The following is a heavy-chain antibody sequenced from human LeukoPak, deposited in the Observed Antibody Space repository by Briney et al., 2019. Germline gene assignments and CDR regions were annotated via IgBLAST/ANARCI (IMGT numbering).Heavy chain of an antibody. D-gene: IGHD3-22*01. CDR1: GFTFSSYS. CDR3: ARDGSDSTGYYYAL. V-gene: IGHV3-21*01. Sequence: GSLRLSCAASGFTFSSYSMNWVRQAPGKGLEWVSSISSSSSYIYYADSVKGRFSISRDNAKNSLYLQMNSLRAEDTAVYYCARDGSDSTGYYYALWGQGTLVTVSS. J-gene: IGHJ4*02. CDR2: ISSSSSYI.